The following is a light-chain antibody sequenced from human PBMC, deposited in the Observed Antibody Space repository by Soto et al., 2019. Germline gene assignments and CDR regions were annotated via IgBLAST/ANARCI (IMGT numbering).Light chain of an antibody. CDR3: AAWDDSLNGPV. J-gene: IGLJ2*01. CDR2: YDD. Sequence: QLVLTQPPSVSGAPRQRVTISCSGSNSNIGNNAVNWYQQLPGKAPKLLIYYDDLLPSGVSDRFSGPKSGTSASLAISGLQSEDEAGYYCAAWDDSLNGPVFGGGTKVTVL. V-gene: IGLV1-36*01. CDR1: NSNIGNNA.